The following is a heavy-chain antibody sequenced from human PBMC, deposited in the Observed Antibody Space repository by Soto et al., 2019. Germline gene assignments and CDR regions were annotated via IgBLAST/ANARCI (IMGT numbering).Heavy chain of an antibody. D-gene: IGHD2-8*01. V-gene: IGHV3-23*01. Sequence: GGSLRLSCAASGFTFSSYAMSWVRQAPGKGLEWVSAISGSGGSTYYADSVKGRFTISRDNSKNTLYLQMNSLRAEDTAVYYCAKDRYCTNGVCYKGFDYWGQGTLVTVSS. CDR1: GFTFSSYA. CDR2: ISGSGGST. CDR3: AKDRYCTNGVCYKGFDY. J-gene: IGHJ4*02.